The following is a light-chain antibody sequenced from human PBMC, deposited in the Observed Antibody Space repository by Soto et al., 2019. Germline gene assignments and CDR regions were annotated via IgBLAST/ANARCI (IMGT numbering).Light chain of an antibody. CDR1: QRIDTY. CDR3: QQSLSAPCT. CDR2: GAS. J-gene: IGKJ3*01. V-gene: IGKV1-39*01. Sequence: DIAMTQSPSSLSASVGDRVTIACRASQRIDTYLNWYHQKPGEAPKLLIYGASRLPSGAPSRFSGSGSGKDFTLTSASLQPEDCGTYACQQSLSAPCTFGPGTKVDLK.